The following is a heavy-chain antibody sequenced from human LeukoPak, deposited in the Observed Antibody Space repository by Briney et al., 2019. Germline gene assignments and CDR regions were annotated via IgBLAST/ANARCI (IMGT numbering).Heavy chain of an antibody. CDR1: GFTFSSYA. D-gene: IGHD6-13*01. CDR3: ATLTGYRSSWYDYYYMDV. Sequence: TGGSLRLSCAASGFTFSSYAMSWVRQAPGKGLEWVSAISGSGGSTYYADSVKGRFTISRDNSKNTLYLQMNSLRAEDTAVYYCATLTGYRSSWYDYYYMDVWGKGTTVTVSS. CDR2: ISGSGGST. J-gene: IGHJ6*03. V-gene: IGHV3-23*01.